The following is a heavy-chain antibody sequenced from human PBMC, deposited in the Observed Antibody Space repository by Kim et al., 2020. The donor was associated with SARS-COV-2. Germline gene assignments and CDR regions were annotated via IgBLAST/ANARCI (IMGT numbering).Heavy chain of an antibody. D-gene: IGHD6-19*01. J-gene: IGHJ4*02. CDR3: AKASYEQWLIGY. Sequence: GGSLRLSCAASGFTFSSYGMHWVRQAPGKGLEWVAVISYDGSNKYYADSVKGRFTISRDNSKNTLYLQMNSLRAEDTAVYYCAKASYEQWLIGYWGQGTL. CDR1: GFTFSSYG. CDR2: ISYDGSNK. V-gene: IGHV3-30*18.